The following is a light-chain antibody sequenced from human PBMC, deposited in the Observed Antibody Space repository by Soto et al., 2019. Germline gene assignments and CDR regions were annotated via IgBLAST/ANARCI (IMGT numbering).Light chain of an antibody. J-gene: IGKJ4*01. V-gene: IGKV3D-20*01. CDR1: QSVSSSY. Sequence: EIVLTQSPATLSLSPGERATLSCGASQSVSSSYLAWYQQKPGLAPRLLIYDASTRATGIPARLSGSGSGTEFTLTISSLESQDFGVYYCQQYYKWPLTFGGGTRVEIK. CDR2: DAS. CDR3: QQYYKWPLT.